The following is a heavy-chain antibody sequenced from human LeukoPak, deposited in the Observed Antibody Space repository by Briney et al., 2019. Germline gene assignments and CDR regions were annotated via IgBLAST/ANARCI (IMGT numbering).Heavy chain of an antibody. J-gene: IGHJ4*02. D-gene: IGHD2-21*02. CDR1: GCTFSSYA. CDR2: IIPIFGTA. CDR3: ARDPCSGGDCYTVVD. Sequence: ASVKVSCKASGCTFSSYAISWVRQAPGQGLEWMGGIIPIFGTANDAQKFQGRVTITADESTRTSYMELSSLRSEDTAVYYCARDPCSGGDCYTVVDWGQGTLVTVSS. V-gene: IGHV1-69*13.